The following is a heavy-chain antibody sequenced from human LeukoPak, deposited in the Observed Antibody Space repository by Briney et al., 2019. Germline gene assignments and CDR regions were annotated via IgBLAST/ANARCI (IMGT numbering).Heavy chain of an antibody. CDR3: ARDILTTSYYYGMDV. V-gene: IGHV4-31*03. D-gene: IGHD3-9*01. CDR1: GGSISSGGYY. Sequence: SQTLSLTCTVSGGSISSGGYYWSWIRQHPGKGLEWIGYIYYSGSTYYNPSLKSRVTISVDTSKNQFSLKLSSVTAADTAVYYCARDILTTSYYYGMDVWGQGTTVTVSS. J-gene: IGHJ6*02. CDR2: IYYSGST.